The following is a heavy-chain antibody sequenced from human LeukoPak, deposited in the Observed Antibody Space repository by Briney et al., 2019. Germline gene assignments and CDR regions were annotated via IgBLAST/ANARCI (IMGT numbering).Heavy chain of an antibody. CDR3: AEAVDFDWLFHFDY. Sequence: GGSLRLSCAASGFTFDDYAMHWVRHAPGKGLEWVSGISWNSGSIGYADSVKGRFTISRDNAKNSLYLQMNSLRAEDTALYYCAEAVDFDWLFHFDYWGQGTLVTVSS. CDR2: ISWNSGSI. CDR1: GFTFDDYA. V-gene: IGHV3-9*01. D-gene: IGHD3-9*01. J-gene: IGHJ4*02.